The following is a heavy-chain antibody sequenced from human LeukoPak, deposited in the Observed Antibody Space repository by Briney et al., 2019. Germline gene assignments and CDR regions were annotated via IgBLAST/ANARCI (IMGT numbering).Heavy chain of an antibody. V-gene: IGHV3-53*01. Sequence: GGSLRLSCAASGFTVSSNYMSWVRQAPGKGLEWVSVIYSGGSTYYADSVKGRFTISRDNSKNTLYLQMNSLRAEDTAVYYCARDMYYYDSSGYPPWGQGTLVTVSS. CDR2: IYSGGST. CDR3: ARDMYYYDSSGYPP. CDR1: GFTVSSNY. J-gene: IGHJ4*02. D-gene: IGHD3-22*01.